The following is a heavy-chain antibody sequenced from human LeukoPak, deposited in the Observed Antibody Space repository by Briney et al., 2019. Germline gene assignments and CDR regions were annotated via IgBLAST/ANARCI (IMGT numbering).Heavy chain of an antibody. CDR3: AKVPHGDYAVDY. CDR2: ISYDGSNK. V-gene: IGHV3-30*18. D-gene: IGHD4-17*01. CDR1: GFTFSSYG. J-gene: IGHJ4*02. Sequence: GGSLRLSCAASGFTFSSYGMHWVRQAPGKGLELVAVISYDGSNKYYAGSVKGRFTISRDNSKNTLYLQMNSLRAEDTAVYYCAKVPHGDYAVDYWGQGTLVTVSS.